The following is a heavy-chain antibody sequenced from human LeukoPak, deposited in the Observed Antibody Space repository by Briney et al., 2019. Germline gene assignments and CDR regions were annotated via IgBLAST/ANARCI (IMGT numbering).Heavy chain of an antibody. Sequence: VASVTVSFKASGYTFTDYDMHWVRQAPGQGFEWMGWMNPNDGDTNYSKKFQGRVTMTRDTSISTAHMEVSRLRSDDTAVYYCARANFLYCSSSTCLFDYWGQGALVTVSS. CDR3: ARANFLYCSSSTCLFDY. CDR1: GYTFTDYD. D-gene: IGHD2-2*01. CDR2: MNPNDGDT. J-gene: IGHJ4*02. V-gene: IGHV1-2*02.